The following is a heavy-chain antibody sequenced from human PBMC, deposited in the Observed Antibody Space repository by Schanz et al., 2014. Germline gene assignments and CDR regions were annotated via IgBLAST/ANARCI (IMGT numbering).Heavy chain of an antibody. CDR1: EFSFSSFG. CDR3: ARGREVVAKSFDV. Sequence: EVQLVETGGGLIQPGGSLRLSCAASEFSFSSFGMNWVRQAPGKGLEWVSYISSSSSTIYYADSVKGRFTISRDNSKNMVFLQMTSLRAEDTAVYYCARGREVVAKSFDVWGQGTTVTVSS. J-gene: IGHJ6*02. V-gene: IGHV3-48*01. CDR2: ISSSSSTI. D-gene: IGHD3-22*01.